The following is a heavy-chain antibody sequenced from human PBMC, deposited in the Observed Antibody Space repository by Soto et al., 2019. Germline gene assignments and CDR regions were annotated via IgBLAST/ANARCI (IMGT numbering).Heavy chain of an antibody. V-gene: IGHV4-34*01. CDR2: INHSGST. CDR1: GGSFSGYY. J-gene: IGHJ6*03. Sequence: SETLSLTCAVYGGSFSGYYWSWIRQPPGKGLEWIGEINHSGSTNYNPSLKIRVTISVDTSKNQFSLKLSSVTAADTAVYYWARGHIKDLTGYYIHYYYMDVWGKGTTVTVSS. CDR3: ARGHIKDLTGYYIHYYYMDV. D-gene: IGHD3-9*01.